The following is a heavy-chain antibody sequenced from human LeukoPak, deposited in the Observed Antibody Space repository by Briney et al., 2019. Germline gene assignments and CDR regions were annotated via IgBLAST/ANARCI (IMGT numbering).Heavy chain of an antibody. CDR2: IYTSGST. Sequence: SQTLSLTCTVSCGSISCGSYYWSWIRQPAGKGLEWIRRIYTSGSTNYNPSLKSRVTISVDTSKNQFSLKLSSVTAADTAVYYCARPDGNAFDIWGQGTMVTISS. CDR3: ARPDGNAFDI. CDR1: CGSISCGSYY. J-gene: IGHJ3*02. D-gene: IGHD2-15*01. V-gene: IGHV4-61*02.